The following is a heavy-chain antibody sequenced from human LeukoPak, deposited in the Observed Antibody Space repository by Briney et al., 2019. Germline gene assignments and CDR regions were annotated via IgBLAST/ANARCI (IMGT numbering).Heavy chain of an antibody. CDR3: ARGPFYCGGDCYAYFEY. CDR2: IKHDGTEK. D-gene: IGHD2-21*02. V-gene: IGHV3-7*03. Sequence: GRSMRLSCAASGFTLNSFWMSWVRQAPGKGLEWVANIKHDGTEKDYVDSVKGRFTISRDNAKNSLFLQMNSLRVEDTAVYYCARGPFYCGGDCYAYFEYWGQGTLVTVSS. CDR1: GFTLNSFW. J-gene: IGHJ4*02.